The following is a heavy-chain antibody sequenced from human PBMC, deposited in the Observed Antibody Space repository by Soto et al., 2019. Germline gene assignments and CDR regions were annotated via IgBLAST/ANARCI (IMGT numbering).Heavy chain of an antibody. CDR1: GFSLSTSGMC. Sequence: VSGPTLVNPTQTLTLTCTFSGFSLSTSGMCVSWIRQPPGKALEWLALIDWDDDKYYSPSLKTRLTIAKDTSKNQVVLTMTNMDPVDTVTYYCARIRGGSWQFDPWGQGTLVTVSS. CDR2: IDWDDDK. CDR3: ARIRGGSWQFDP. J-gene: IGHJ5*02. V-gene: IGHV2-70*01. D-gene: IGHD6-19*01.